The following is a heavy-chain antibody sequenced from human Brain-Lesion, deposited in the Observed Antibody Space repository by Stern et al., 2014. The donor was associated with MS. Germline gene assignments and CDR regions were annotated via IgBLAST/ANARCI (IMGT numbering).Heavy chain of an antibody. J-gene: IGHJ6*02. D-gene: IGHD2-21*01. CDR1: GFTFSTYW. CDR2: IKQDGSEE. Sequence: EVQLVQSGGGLVQPGGSLRLSCAASGFTFSTYWMRWVRQAPGKGLEWVANIKQDGSEEYYVDSVKGRFTISRDNAKRSLYLQMNSLRAEDTAVYYCTRDCGHGGSSLPYYYYGMDVWGQGPAVTVSS. CDR3: TRDCGHGGSSLPYYYYGMDV. V-gene: IGHV3-7*01.